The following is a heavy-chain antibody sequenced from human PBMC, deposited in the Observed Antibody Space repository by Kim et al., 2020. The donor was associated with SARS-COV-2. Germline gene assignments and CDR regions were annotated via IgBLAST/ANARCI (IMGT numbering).Heavy chain of an antibody. D-gene: IGHD3-16*01. J-gene: IGHJ6*04. Sequence: SETLSLTCSVSGGSIRGSSHYWGWVRQPPGKGLEWIGSIYNSGTTYYNWSLEGRATISVDTSKNKFSLKRSTWTAAEAAVYYGRRRGPNYALGVGAKGT. CDR2: IYNSGTT. CDR3: RRRGPNYALGV. V-gene: IGHV4-39*01. CDR1: GGSIRGSSHY.